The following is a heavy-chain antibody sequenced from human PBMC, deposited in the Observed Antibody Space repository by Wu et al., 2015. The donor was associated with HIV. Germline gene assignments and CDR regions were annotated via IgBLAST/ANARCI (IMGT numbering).Heavy chain of an antibody. Sequence: QVQLVQSGAEVKKPGASVKVSCKASGYSFTSHGISWVRQAPGQGLEWMGWISGYNGNTNYAQKFQGRVTMTTDTSSTTAYMDLRSLRSEDTAVYFCVRGYSGDTNLDSWFDTWGQGTQVTVSS. J-gene: IGHJ5*02. CDR1: GYSFTSHG. D-gene: IGHD1-1*01. CDR2: ISGYNGNT. V-gene: IGHV1-18*01. CDR3: VRGYSGDTNLDSWFDT.